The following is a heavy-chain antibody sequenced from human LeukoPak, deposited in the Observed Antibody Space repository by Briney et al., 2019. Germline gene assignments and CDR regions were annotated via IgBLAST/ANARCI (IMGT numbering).Heavy chain of an antibody. V-gene: IGHV3-7*01. CDR2: IKQDGSEK. CDR3: AREDYGDYFYYYGMDV. CDR1: GFTFSSYW. D-gene: IGHD4-17*01. Sequence: QSGGSLRLSCAASGFTFSSYWMSWVRQAPGKGLEWVANIKQDGSEKYYVDSVKGRFTISRDNAKNSLYLQMNSLRAEDTAAYYCAREDYGDYFYYYGMDVWGQGTTVTVSS. J-gene: IGHJ6*02.